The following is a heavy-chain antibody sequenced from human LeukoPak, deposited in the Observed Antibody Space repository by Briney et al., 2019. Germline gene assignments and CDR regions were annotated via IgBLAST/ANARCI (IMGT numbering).Heavy chain of an antibody. CDR2: IYYSGST. V-gene: IGHV4-59*12. CDR3: ARAYYYDSSGYYFDNWFDP. Sequence: SETLSLTCTVSGGSISSYYWSWIRQPPGKGLEWIGYIYYSGSTNYNPSLKSRVTISVDTSKNQFSLKLSSVTAADTAVYYCARAYYYDSSGYYFDNWFDPWGQGTLVTVSS. J-gene: IGHJ5*02. CDR1: GGSISSYY. D-gene: IGHD3-22*01.